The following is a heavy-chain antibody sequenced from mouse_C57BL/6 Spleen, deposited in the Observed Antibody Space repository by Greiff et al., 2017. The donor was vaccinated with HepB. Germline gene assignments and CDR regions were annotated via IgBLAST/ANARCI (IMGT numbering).Heavy chain of an antibody. CDR1: GYAFSSSW. CDR2: IYPGDGDT. Sequence: VQLQQSGPELVKPGASVKISCKASGYAFSSSWMNWVKQRPGKGLEWIGRIYPGDGDTNYNGKFKGKATLTADKSSSTAYMQLSSLTSEDSAVYFCARGGTGYFDVWGTGTTVTVSS. V-gene: IGHV1-82*01. D-gene: IGHD3-3*01. J-gene: IGHJ1*03. CDR3: ARGGTGYFDV.